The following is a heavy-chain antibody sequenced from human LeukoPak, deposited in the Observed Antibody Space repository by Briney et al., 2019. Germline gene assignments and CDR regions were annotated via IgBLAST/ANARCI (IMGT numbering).Heavy chain of an antibody. V-gene: IGHV4-34*01. CDR2: INHSGST. Sequence: SETLSLTCAVYGGSFSGYYWSWIRQPPGKGLEWIGEINHSGSTNYNPSLKSRVTISVDTSKNQFSLKLSSVTAADTAVYYCARKFRDGYKVGFDYWGQGTLVTVSS. CDR3: ARKFRDGYKVGFDY. D-gene: IGHD5-24*01. J-gene: IGHJ4*02. CDR1: GGSFSGYY.